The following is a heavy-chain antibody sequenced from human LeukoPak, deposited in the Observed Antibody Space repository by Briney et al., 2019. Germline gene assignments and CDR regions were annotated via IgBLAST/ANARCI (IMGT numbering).Heavy chain of an antibody. V-gene: IGHV3-49*03. CDR1: GFTFGDYL. CDR3: SRGSGWLSVY. Sequence: HPGGSLRLSCTASGFTFGDYLMSWFRQAPGKGLEWIGFICGGTTEYAASVKGRFTISRDDSTSIAYLQMNSLTTEDTAVYYCSRGSGWLSVYWGQGTLVTVSS. CDR2: ICGGTT. J-gene: IGHJ4*02. D-gene: IGHD6-19*01.